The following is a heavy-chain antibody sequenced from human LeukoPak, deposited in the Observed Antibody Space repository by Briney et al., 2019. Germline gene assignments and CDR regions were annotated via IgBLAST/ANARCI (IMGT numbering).Heavy chain of an antibody. CDR3: ARGGSYGYQYYYMDV. CDR1: GGTFSSYA. Sequence: SVKVSCKASGGTFSSYAISWVRQAPGQGLEWMGGIIPIFGTANYAQKFQGRVTITADESTSTAYMELSSLRSEDTAVYYCARGGSYGYQYYYMDVWGKGTTVTISS. J-gene: IGHJ6*03. D-gene: IGHD5-18*01. CDR2: IIPIFGTA. V-gene: IGHV1-69*13.